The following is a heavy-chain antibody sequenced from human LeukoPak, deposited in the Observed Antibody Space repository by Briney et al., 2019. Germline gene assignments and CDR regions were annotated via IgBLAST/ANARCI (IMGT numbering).Heavy chain of an antibody. Sequence: PSETLSLTCTVSGGSISSYYWSWIRQPPGKGLEWIGYIYYSGSTNYNPSLKSRVTISVDTSENQFSLKLSSVTAADTAVCYCARDSTTGYFQHWGQGTLVTVSS. CDR2: IYYSGST. V-gene: IGHV4-59*01. J-gene: IGHJ1*01. CDR3: ARDSTTGYFQH. CDR1: GGSISSYY. D-gene: IGHD2-8*02.